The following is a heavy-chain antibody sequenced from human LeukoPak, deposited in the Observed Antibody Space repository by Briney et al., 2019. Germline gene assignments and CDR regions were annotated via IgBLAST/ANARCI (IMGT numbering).Heavy chain of an antibody. CDR3: SGGLGVLSSVSNI. J-gene: IGHJ3*02. V-gene: IGHV5-51*01. Sequence: GESLKISCKGSGYSFANNWIAWVRQMPGKGLEWMGIIHPGDSDTRYRPSFQGQVTISADKSISTAYLQWSSLKASDTAMYYVSGGLGVLSSVSNIGAKGKWVT. CDR2: IHPGDSDT. CDR1: GYSFANNW. D-gene: IGHD3-16*02.